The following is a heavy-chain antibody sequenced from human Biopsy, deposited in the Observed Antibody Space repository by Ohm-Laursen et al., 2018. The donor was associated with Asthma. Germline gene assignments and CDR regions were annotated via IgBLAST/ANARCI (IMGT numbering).Heavy chain of an antibody. J-gene: IGHJ3*02. V-gene: IGHV3-20*01. CDR3: ARDRAVTGLNDAFDT. D-gene: IGHD4-17*01. CDR1: GFTFDDYA. Sequence: GSLRLSCAASGFTFDDYAMSWVRQAPGKGLEWVSGINWNGGSTGYADSVKGRFTLSRDNAKNSLYLQMNSLRAEDTALYHCARDRAVTGLNDAFDTWGQGTMVTVSS. CDR2: INWNGGST.